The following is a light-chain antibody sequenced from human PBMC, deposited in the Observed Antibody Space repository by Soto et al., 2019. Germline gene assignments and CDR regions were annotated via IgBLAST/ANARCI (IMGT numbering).Light chain of an antibody. CDR2: DVS. CDR3: SSYAGSVYV. Sequence: QSALTQPPSASGSPGQSVSISCTGTSSDVGAYNYVSWYQQHPGKAPKLMIYDVSKRPSGVPDRFSGSKSGNTASLTVSVLQAEDEADYYCSSYAGSVYVFGTGTKLTVL. V-gene: IGLV2-8*01. J-gene: IGLJ1*01. CDR1: SSDVGAYNY.